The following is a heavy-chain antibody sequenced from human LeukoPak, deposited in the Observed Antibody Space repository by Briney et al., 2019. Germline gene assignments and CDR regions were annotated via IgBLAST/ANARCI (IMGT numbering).Heavy chain of an antibody. CDR1: GGSITITNY. J-gene: IGHJ4*02. D-gene: IGHD1-26*01. Sequence: SETLSLTCGVSGGSITITNYWSWVRQSPGRGLEWIGEISLSGYTGFNPSLRGRVTMSLDESKHHLSLTLTSVTAADTAIYYCSRESGPYSLFGDWGQGILVTITT. V-gene: IGHV4-4*02. CDR2: ISLSGYT. CDR3: SRESGPYSLFGD.